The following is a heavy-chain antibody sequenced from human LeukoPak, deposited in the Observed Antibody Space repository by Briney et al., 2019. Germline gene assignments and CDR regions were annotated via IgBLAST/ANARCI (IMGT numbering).Heavy chain of an antibody. CDR1: GGPISSYY. J-gene: IGHJ4*02. V-gene: IGHV4-59*01. CDR2: IYYSGST. Sequence: PSETLSLTCTVSGGPISSYYWSWIRQPPGKGLEWIGYIYYSGSTNYNPSLKSRVTISVDTSKNQFSLKLSSVTAADTAVYYCARGAPVEMATTYYFDYWGQGTLVTVSS. D-gene: IGHD5-24*01. CDR3: ARGAPVEMATTYYFDY.